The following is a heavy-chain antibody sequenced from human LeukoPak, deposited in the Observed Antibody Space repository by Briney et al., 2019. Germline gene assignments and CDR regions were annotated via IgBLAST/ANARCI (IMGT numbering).Heavy chain of an antibody. V-gene: IGHV3-48*03. D-gene: IGHD6-6*01. J-gene: IGHJ3*02. Sequence: GGSLRLSCAASGFTFSSYEMDWVRQAPGKGLEWVSYISSSGSTIYYADSVKGRFTISRDNSKNTLYLQMNSLRAEDTAVYYCARAPRNLVQREYSSSSKYPGHAFDIWGQGTMVTVSS. CDR1: GFTFSSYE. CDR2: ISSSGSTI. CDR3: ARAPRNLVQREYSSSSKYPGHAFDI.